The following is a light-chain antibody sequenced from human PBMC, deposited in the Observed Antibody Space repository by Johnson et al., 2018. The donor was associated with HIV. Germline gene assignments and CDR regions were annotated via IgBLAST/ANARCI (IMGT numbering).Light chain of an antibody. CDR1: SSNIGNNY. CDR2: DNN. Sequence: QSVLTQPPSVSAAPGQKVTISCSGSSSNIGNNYVSWYQQLPGTAPKLLIYDNNKRPSGIPDRFSGSKSGTSDTLGITGLQTGDEADYYCGTLDSSLSLGVFGTGTKVTVL. J-gene: IGLJ1*01. CDR3: GTLDSSLSLGV. V-gene: IGLV1-51*01.